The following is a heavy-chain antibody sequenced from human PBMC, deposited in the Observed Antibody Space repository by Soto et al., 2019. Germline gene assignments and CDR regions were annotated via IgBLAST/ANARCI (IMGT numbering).Heavy chain of an antibody. V-gene: IGHV1-24*01. CDR3: ATTQPPYGDFWSGYYY. CDR2: FDPEDGER. J-gene: IGHJ4*02. D-gene: IGHD3-3*01. Sequence: ASVKVSCKVSGHTLTELSMHWVRQAPGKGLEWMGGFDPEDGERIYAQKFQGRVTMTEDTSTDTAYMELSSLRSEDTAVYYCATTQPPYGDFWSGYYYWGQGTLVTVSS. CDR1: GHTLTELS.